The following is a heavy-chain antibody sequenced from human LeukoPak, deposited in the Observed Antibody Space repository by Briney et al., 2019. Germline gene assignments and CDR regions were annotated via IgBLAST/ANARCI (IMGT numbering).Heavy chain of an antibody. D-gene: IGHD2-15*01. CDR3: ARDPKGFSLGYCSGGSCYSGGYYFDY. CDR1: GFTFSSYG. V-gene: IGHV3-33*01. CDR2: IWYDGSNK. J-gene: IGHJ4*02. Sequence: GGSLRLSCAASGFTFSSYGMHWVRQAPGKGLEWVAVIWYDGSNKYYADSVKGRFTISRDNSKNTLYLQMNSLRAEDTAVYYCARDPKGFSLGYCSGGSCYSGGYYFDYWGQGTLVTVSS.